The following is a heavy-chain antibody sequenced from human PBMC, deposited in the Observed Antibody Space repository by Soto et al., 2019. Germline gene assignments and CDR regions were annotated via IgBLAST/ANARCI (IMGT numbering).Heavy chain of an antibody. Sequence: GGSLRLSCAASGFTFSSYAMSWVRQAPGKGLEWVSAISGSGGSTYYADSVKGRFTISRDNSKNTLYLQMNSLRAEDTAVYYCAMGEGWNYDLPYWGQGTLVTVSS. CDR2: ISGSGGST. CDR1: GFTFSSYA. V-gene: IGHV3-23*01. CDR3: AMGEGWNYDLPY. J-gene: IGHJ4*02. D-gene: IGHD1-7*01.